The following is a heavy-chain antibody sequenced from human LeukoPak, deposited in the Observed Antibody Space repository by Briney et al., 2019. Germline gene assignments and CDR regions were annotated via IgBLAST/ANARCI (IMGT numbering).Heavy chain of an antibody. J-gene: IGHJ3*02. CDR2: ISTSSSYI. CDR3: ARSTGGDWYAFDI. CDR1: GFTFSSYS. D-gene: IGHD2-21*02. V-gene: IGHV3-21*01. Sequence: GGSLRLSCAASGFTFSSYSMNWVRQAPGKGLEWVSSISTSSSYIYYADSVKGRFTISRDNAKNSLYLQMNSLRAEDTAVYYCARSTGGDWYAFDIWGQGTMVTVSS.